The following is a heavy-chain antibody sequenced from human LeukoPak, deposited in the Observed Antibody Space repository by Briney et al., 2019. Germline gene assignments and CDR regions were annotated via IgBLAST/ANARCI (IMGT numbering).Heavy chain of an antibody. Sequence: GASVKVSCKASGSTFTSSAMQWVRQARGRRLEWIGWIVVGSGYTNYAQKFQERVTITRDMSTSTAYMELSSLRSEDTAVYYCASKFSSGWYNYYYYMDVWGKGTTVTVSS. D-gene: IGHD6-19*01. V-gene: IGHV1-58*02. CDR2: IVVGSGYT. CDR3: ASKFSSGWYNYYYYMDV. J-gene: IGHJ6*03. CDR1: GSTFTSSA.